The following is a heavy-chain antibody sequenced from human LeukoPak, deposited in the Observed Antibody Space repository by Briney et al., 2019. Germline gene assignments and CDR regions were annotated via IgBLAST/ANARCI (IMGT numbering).Heavy chain of an antibody. Sequence: PSETLSLTCAVYGGSFSGYYWSWIRQPPGKGLEWIGEINHSGSTNYNPSLKSRVTISVDTSKNQFSLKLSSVTAADTAVYYCARTGTKVLRYFDWPRRYNWFDPWGQGTLVTVSS. V-gene: IGHV4-34*01. J-gene: IGHJ5*02. CDR1: GGSFSGYY. CDR2: INHSGST. CDR3: ARTGTKVLRYFDWPRRYNWFDP. D-gene: IGHD3-9*01.